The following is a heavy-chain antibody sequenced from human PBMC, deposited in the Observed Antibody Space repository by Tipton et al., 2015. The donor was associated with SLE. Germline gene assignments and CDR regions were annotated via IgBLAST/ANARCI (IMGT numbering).Heavy chain of an antibody. CDR2: IYDIGST. J-gene: IGHJ1*01. Sequence: LRLSCTVSGGSISSYYWSWIRQPPGKGLEWIGYIYDIGSTNYNPSLKSRVTMSVDTSENQLSLKLTFVTAADTAVYYCARARHGGAECFEHWGQGALVAVSS. D-gene: IGHD3-3*01. CDR3: ARARHGGAECFEH. V-gene: IGHV4-59*01. CDR1: GGSISSYY.